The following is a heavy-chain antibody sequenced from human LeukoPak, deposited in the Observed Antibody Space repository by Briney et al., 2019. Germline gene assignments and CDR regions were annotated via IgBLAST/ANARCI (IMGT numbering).Heavy chain of an antibody. V-gene: IGHV3-30*03. D-gene: IGHD3-3*01. CDR3: ARDRAWNYFDY. Sequence: GGSLRLSCAPSGFTFSRHGMPWVRQAPGKGLEWVAIISNDGSRKYYAHSVEGRFTISRDNSKNTLYLQMDSLRAEDTAVYYCARDRAWNYFDYWGQGTLVTVSS. CDR1: GFTFSRHG. J-gene: IGHJ4*02. CDR2: ISNDGSRK.